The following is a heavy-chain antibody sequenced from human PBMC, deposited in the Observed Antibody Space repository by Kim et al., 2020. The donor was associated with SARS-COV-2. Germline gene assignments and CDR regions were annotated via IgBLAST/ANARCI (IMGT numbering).Heavy chain of an antibody. D-gene: IGHD1-1*01. CDR1: GFTFSSYA. V-gene: IGHV3-23*01. J-gene: IGHJ4*02. CDR2: LSGSSGST. Sequence: GGSLRLSCAASGFTFSSYAMSWVRQAPGKGLDWVSALSGSSGSTYYADSVKGRFTISRDNSKNTLYLQMNSLRAEDTAVYYCAKGTWNDESGYFDYWGQGTLVTVSS. CDR3: AKGTWNDESGYFDY.